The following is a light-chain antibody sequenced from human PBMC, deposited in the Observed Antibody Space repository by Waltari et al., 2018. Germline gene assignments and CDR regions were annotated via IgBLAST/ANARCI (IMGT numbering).Light chain of an antibody. Sequence: DIVMTQSPDSLAVSLGERTTMSCKSSQSVLYSPNNKNYLGWYQQEPGQPPKLLIYCASTRESGVPDRFSGSGSGTDFTLTISNLQAEDVAVYYCLQYYSAPRTFGGGTKVEIK. CDR1: QSVLYSPNNKNY. V-gene: IGKV4-1*01. CDR3: LQYYSAPRT. J-gene: IGKJ4*01. CDR2: CAS.